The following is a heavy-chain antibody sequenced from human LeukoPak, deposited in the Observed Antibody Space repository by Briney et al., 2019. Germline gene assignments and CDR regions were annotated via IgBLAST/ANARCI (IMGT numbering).Heavy chain of an antibody. CDR1: GVSITSSY. V-gene: IGHV4-59*01. CDR2: IYYTQNA. D-gene: IGHD5-18*01. CDR3: ATTRGYSYGFFYFDQ. Sequence: SETLSLTCSVSGVSITSSYWSWLRQAPGKGLEWLGYIYYTQNAKYNPSLKSRVTMSLDTPKNQLSLQLTSVTAADTAVYHCATTRGYSYGFFYFDQWGQGTLVTVSS. J-gene: IGHJ4*02.